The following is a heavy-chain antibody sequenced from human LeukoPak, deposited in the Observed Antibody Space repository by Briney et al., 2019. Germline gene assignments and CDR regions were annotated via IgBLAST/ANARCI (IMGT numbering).Heavy chain of an antibody. CDR2: IYGGGST. J-gene: IGHJ4*02. D-gene: IGHD6-19*01. V-gene: IGHV3-66*01. CDR1: GFTVSSNY. CDR3: ASTGYSSGWTFDY. Sequence: GGSLRLSCVVSGFTVSSNYMTWVRQAPGKGLEWVSVIYGGGSTYYADSVKGRFTISRDNSKNTLYLQMNSLRAEDTAVYYCASTGYSSGWTFDYWGQGILVTVSS.